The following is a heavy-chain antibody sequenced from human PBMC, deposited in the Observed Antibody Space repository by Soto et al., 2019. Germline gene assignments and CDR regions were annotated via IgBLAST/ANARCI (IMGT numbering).Heavy chain of an antibody. CDR1: GGSISSSSYY. CDR2: IYYSGST. J-gene: IGHJ4*02. D-gene: IGHD3-10*01. Sequence: SETLSLTCTVSGGSISSSSYYWGWIRQPPGKGLEWIGSIYYSGSTYYNPSLKSRVTMSVDTSKNQFSLKLSSVTAADTAVYYCASYNYYGSGSYYVVRDYWGQGTLVTVSS. V-gene: IGHV4-39*01. CDR3: ASYNYYGSGSYYVVRDY.